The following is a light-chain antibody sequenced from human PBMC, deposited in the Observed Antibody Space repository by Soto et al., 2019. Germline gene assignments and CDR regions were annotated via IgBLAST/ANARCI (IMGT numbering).Light chain of an antibody. CDR1: QSISSY. CDR3: QQSYNTPLT. CDR2: AAS. J-gene: IGKJ4*01. V-gene: IGKV1-39*01. Sequence: DIQMTQSPSSLSASVGDRVTITCRASQSISSYLNWYQQKPGKAPKLLIYAASSLQSGVPSRFSGSASGTAFTLIISSLQPEDFATYYCQQSYNTPLTFGGGTKVDIK.